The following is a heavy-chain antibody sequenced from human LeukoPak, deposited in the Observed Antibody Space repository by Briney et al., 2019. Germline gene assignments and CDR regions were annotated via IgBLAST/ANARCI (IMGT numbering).Heavy chain of an antibody. Sequence: PSETLSLTCTVSGGSISSSSYYWGWIRQPPGKGLEWIGSIYYSGSTYYNPSLKSRVTISVDTSKNQFSLKLSSVTAADTAVYYCARGGYSSSWHLFDYWGQGTLVTVSS. CDR3: ARGGYSSSWHLFDY. CDR1: GGSISSSSYY. J-gene: IGHJ4*02. V-gene: IGHV4-39*07. D-gene: IGHD6-13*01. CDR2: IYYSGST.